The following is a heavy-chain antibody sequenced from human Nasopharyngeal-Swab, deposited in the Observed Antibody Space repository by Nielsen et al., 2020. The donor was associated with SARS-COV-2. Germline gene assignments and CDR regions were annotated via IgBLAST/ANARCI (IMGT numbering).Heavy chain of an antibody. D-gene: IGHD5-18*01. CDR1: GFTFSSYA. CDR3: ARVRGYSYGSHMGDAFDI. CDR2: ISYDGSNK. V-gene: IGHV3-30*14. J-gene: IGHJ3*02. Sequence: GGSLRLSCAASGFTFSSYAMHWVRQAPGKGLEWVAVISYDGSNKYYADSVKGRFTISRDNSKNTLYLQMNSLRAEDTAVYYCARVRGYSYGSHMGDAFDIWGQGTMVTVSS.